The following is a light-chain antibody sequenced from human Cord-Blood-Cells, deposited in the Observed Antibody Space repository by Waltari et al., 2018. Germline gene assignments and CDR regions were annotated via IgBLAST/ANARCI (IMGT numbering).Light chain of an antibody. Sequence: DIQMTQCLSSLSASVGDSVTITCRASQSISSYLNWYQQKPGKAPKLLIYAASSLQSGVPSRFSGSGSGTDFTLTISSLQPEDFAAYYCQQNYSTPYTFGPGTKVDIK. CDR2: AAS. CDR1: QSISSY. J-gene: IGKJ3*01. CDR3: QQNYSTPYT. V-gene: IGKV1-39*01.